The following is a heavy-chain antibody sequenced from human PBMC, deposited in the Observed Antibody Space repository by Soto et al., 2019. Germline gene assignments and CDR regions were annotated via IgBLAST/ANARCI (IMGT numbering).Heavy chain of an antibody. CDR3: ARDIGFDYVN. Sequence: GGSLRLSCAVSGFNVMSYWMSWVRQAPGKGLEWVASIKEDGSETYYLQSVRGRFSISRDSSGNALHLTMNYLSAEDTGVYFCARDIGFDYVNWGQGTLVTVSS. J-gene: IGHJ4*02. V-gene: IGHV3-7*01. CDR1: GFNVMSYW. D-gene: IGHD3-16*01. CDR2: IKEDGSET.